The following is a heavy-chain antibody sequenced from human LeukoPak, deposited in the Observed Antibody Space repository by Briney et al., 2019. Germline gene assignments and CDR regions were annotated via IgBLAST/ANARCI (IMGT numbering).Heavy chain of an antibody. CDR3: ARGYCTSTSCYNDY. CDR1: XXXXXXDA. D-gene: IGHD2-2*02. V-gene: IGHV3-30*04. Sequence: LXLXXXASXXXXXXDAMHWVRQAXGXGLEWVATTSFDVSNKYYADSVKGRFTISRDNSKNTLSLQMNSLRTEDTAVYSCARGYCTSTSCYNDYWGQGTLVTVSS. J-gene: IGHJ4*02. CDR2: TSFDVSNK.